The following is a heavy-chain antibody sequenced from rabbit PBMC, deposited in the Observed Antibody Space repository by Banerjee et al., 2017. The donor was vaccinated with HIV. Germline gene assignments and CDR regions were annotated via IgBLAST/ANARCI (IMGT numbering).Heavy chain of an antibody. D-gene: IGHD1-1*01. V-gene: IGHV1S45*01. CDR1: GVSLNDKDV. CDR2: INVVTGKS. CDR3: VRDLVAVIGWNFGL. Sequence: QDQLVESGGGLVKPEGSLTLTCKASGVSLNDKDVMCWVRQAPGKGLEWIACINVVTGKSVYARWAKGRFTMSRTSSTTVTLQMTSLTAADTATYFCVRDLVAVIGWNFGLRGPGTLVTVS. J-gene: IGHJ4*01.